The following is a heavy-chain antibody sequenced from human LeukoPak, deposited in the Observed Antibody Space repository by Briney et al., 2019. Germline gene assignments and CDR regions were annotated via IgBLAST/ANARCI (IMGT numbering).Heavy chain of an antibody. J-gene: IGHJ3*02. Sequence: SETLSLTCAVYGGSFSGYYWSWIRQPPGKGLEWIGEINHSGSTNYNPSLKSRVTISVDTSKNQFSLKLSSVTAADTAVHYCARGGGTYYDYVWGSYRYPHAFDIWGQGTMVTVSS. V-gene: IGHV4-34*01. D-gene: IGHD3-16*02. CDR2: INHSGST. CDR1: GGSFSGYY. CDR3: ARGGGTYYDYVWGSYRYPHAFDI.